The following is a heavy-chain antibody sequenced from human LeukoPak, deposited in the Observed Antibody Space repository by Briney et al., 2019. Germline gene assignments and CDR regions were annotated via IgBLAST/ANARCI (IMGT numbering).Heavy chain of an antibody. Sequence: SETLSLTCAVYGGSFSGYYWSWIRQPPGKGLEWIGEINHSGSTNYNPSLKSRVTISVDTSKNQFSLKLSSVTAADTAVYYCARGEQDYCSGGSCYSDWGQGTLVTVSS. CDR1: GGSFSGYY. J-gene: IGHJ4*02. D-gene: IGHD2-15*01. CDR3: ARGEQDYCSGGSCYSD. CDR2: INHSGST. V-gene: IGHV4-34*01.